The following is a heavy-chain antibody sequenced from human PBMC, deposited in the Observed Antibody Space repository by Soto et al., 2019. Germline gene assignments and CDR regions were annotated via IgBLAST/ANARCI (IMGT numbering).Heavy chain of an antibody. D-gene: IGHD2-15*01. CDR1: GFTFSTYA. J-gene: IGHJ4*02. Sequence: VQLLESGGGLVQPGGSLGLSCAASGFTFSTYAVSWVRQAPGEGLEWVSSITTSGAGTYYADSVKGRFTISRDNSRNTLYLQMNSLRPEDTAVYYCAKWRGFCSGGGCYSLRCDYWGQGTLVTVSS. V-gene: IGHV3-23*01. CDR3: AKWRGFCSGGGCYSLRCDY. CDR2: ITTSGAGT.